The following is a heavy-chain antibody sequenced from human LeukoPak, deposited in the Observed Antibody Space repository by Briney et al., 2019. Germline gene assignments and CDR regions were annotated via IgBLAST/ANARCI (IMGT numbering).Heavy chain of an antibody. V-gene: IGHV3-23*01. J-gene: IGHJ3*02. CDR2: ISGSGGST. CDR1: GFTFSSYA. CDR3: ATDVRYYDSSGYYYGAFDI. D-gene: IGHD3-22*01. Sequence: GGSLRLSCAASGFTFSSYAMSWVRQAPGKGLEWVSAISGSGGSTYYADSVKGRFTISGDNSKNTLYLQMNSLRAEDTAVYYCATDVRYYDSSGYYYGAFDIWGQGTMVTVSS.